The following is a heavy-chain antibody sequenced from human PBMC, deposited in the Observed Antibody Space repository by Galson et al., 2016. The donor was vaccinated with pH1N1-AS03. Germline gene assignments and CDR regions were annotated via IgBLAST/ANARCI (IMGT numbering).Heavy chain of an antibody. J-gene: IGHJ4*02. CDR1: GFTFSSYS. CDR2: ITGSGVTT. Sequence: SLRLSCAASGFTFSSYSMNWVRQAPGKGLEWVSYITGSGVTTYADSVKGRFSISRDNSKNMLYLQMNSLRAEDTAVYYCAKDGGSSGFDFDYWGLGTLVTVSS. V-gene: IGHV3-23*01. D-gene: IGHD5-12*01. CDR3: AKDGGSSGFDFDY.